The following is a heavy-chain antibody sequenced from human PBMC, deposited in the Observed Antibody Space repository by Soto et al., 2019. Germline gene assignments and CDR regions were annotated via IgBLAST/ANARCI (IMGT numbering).Heavy chain of an antibody. J-gene: IGHJ3*02. CDR1: GGTFSSYA. CDR2: IIPIFGTA. V-gene: IGHV1-69*13. D-gene: IGHD3-22*01. CDR3: ARSYYYDSSGYYRTGDAFDI. Sequence: SVKVSCKASGGTFSSYAISWVRQAPGQGLEWMGGIIPIFGTANYAQKFQGRVTITADESTSTAYMELSSLRSEDTAVYYCARSYYYDSSGYYRTGDAFDIWGQGTMITVSS.